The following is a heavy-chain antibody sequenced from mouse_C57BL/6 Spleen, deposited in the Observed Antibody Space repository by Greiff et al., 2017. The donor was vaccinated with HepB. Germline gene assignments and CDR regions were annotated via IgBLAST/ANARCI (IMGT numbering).Heavy chain of an antibody. CDR1: GYTFTSYW. D-gene: IGHD6-1*01. V-gene: IGHV1-69*01. Sequence: QVHVKQPGAELVMPGASVKLSCKASGYTFTSYWMHWVKQRPGQGLEWIGEIDPSDSYTNYNQKFKGKSTLTVDKSSSTAYMQLSSLTSEDSAVYYCARRQLRYAMDYWGQGTSVTVSS. J-gene: IGHJ4*01. CDR2: IDPSDSYT. CDR3: ARRQLRYAMDY.